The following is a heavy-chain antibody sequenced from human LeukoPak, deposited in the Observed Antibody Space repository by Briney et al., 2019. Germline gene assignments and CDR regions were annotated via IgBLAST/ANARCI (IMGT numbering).Heavy chain of an antibody. V-gene: IGHV3-74*01. Sequence: GGSLRLPCAASGLTFSSHWMHWVRQAPGKGLVWVSRITNDGSSTTYADSVKGRFTISRDNAKNMLYLQVDSLRAEDTAVYYCAKDPRGYSYGSIDYWGQGTLVTVSS. D-gene: IGHD5-18*01. CDR1: GLTFSSHW. CDR3: AKDPRGYSYGSIDY. CDR2: ITNDGSST. J-gene: IGHJ4*02.